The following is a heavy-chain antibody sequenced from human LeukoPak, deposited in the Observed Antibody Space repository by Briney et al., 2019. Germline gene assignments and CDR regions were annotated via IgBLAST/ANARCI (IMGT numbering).Heavy chain of an antibody. CDR3: ARRSRRDQLWHGMDV. D-gene: IGHD5-18*01. V-gene: IGHV4-39*01. J-gene: IGHJ6*02. CDR1: GGSLSSSIYY. CDR2: IYNSAST. Sequence: SETLSLTCTVSGGSLSSSIYYWGWVRQPPGKGLEWIGSIYNSASTYYNPSLKSRVTISVDTSKNQFSLKLNSVTAADTPVYYCARRSRRDQLWHGMDVWGQGTTVTVSS.